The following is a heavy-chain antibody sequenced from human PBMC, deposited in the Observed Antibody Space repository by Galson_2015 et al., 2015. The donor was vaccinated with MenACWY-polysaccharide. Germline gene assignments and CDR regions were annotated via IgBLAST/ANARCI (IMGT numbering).Heavy chain of an antibody. J-gene: IGHJ4*02. CDR3: AEDRQGSSSDPDY. Sequence: SLRLSCAASEFTFSSYGMHWVRQAPGKGLEWVTFIRNDGSKEYYADSAKGRFTISRDNSKNTLYLQMNSLRAEDTAVYYCAEDRQGSSSDPDYWAQGTLFTVSS. V-gene: IGHV3-30*02. CDR2: IRNDGSKE. CDR1: EFTFSSYG. D-gene: IGHD6-6*01.